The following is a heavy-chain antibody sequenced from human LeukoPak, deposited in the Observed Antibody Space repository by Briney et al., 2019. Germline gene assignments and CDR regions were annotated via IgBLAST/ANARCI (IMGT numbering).Heavy chain of an antibody. CDR1: GGSFSGYY. J-gene: IGHJ4*02. D-gene: IGHD6-6*01. CDR3: ARGLRKYSSSSSPVY. V-gene: IGHV4-34*01. CDR2: INHSGST. Sequence: PSETLSLTWAVYGGSFSGYYWSWIRQPPGKGLEWIGEINHSGSTNYNPSLKSRVTISVDTSKNQFSLKLSSVTAADTAVYYCARGLRKYSSSSSPVYWGQGTLVTVSS.